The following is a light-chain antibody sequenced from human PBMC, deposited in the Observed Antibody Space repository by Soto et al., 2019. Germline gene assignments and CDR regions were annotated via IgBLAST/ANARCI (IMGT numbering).Light chain of an antibody. CDR2: EVS. J-gene: IGLJ1*01. CDR3: SSHTSYSTRV. V-gene: IGLV2-14*01. Sequence: QSVLTQPASVSGSPGQSIAISCTGTSSDVGGYNYVSWYKQHPGKAPKLMIHEVSNRPSGISDRFSGSKSGNTASLTISGLQVDDEADYYCSSHTSYSTRVFGTGTKVTVL. CDR1: SSDVGGYNY.